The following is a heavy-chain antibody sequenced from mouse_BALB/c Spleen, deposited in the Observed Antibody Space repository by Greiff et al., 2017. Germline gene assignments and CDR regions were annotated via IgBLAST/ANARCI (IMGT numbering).Heavy chain of an antibody. CDR2: IYPANGNT. J-gene: IGHJ1*01. D-gene: IGHD1-1*01. Sequence: QVQLQQSGPELVKPGASVRISCKASGYTFTSYYIHWVKQRPGQGLEWIGWIYPANGNTKYDPKFQGKATITADTSSNTAYLQLSSLTSEDTAVYYCAPYYYGSSYVRYFDVWGAGTTVTVSS. CDR1: GYTFTSYY. CDR3: APYYYGSSYVRYFDV. V-gene: IGHV1-66*01.